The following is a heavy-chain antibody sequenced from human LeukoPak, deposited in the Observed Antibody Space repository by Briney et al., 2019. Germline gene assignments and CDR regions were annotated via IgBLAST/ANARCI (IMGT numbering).Heavy chain of an antibody. D-gene: IGHD2-21*02. CDR2: IGGSGGST. CDR3: AKVAGDSPLFYFDF. CDR1: GFTFSYYA. V-gene: IGHV3-23*01. J-gene: IGHJ4*02. Sequence: TGGSLRLSCAASGFTFSYYAMSWVRQAPGKGLEWVSSIGGSGGSTYYADSVKGRFTISGDNSKDTLYLQMNSLRAEDTAVYFCAKVAGDSPLFYFDFWGQGSLVTVSS.